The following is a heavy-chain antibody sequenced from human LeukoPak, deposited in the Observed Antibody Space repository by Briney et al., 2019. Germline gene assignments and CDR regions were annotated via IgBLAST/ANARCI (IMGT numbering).Heavy chain of an antibody. CDR1: GFTFGDYG. Sequence: GGSLRLSCTASGFTFGDYGMGWIRQAPGKGLEWLGFIRSKPYGGTTEYAASVKGRFTISRDDSKRSLYLRMSDLKADDTALYYCARTTLYNANDIKSSDIWGQGTMVTVSS. CDR3: ARTTLYNANDIKSSDI. CDR2: IRSKPYGGTT. J-gene: IGHJ3*02. D-gene: IGHD1-20*01. V-gene: IGHV3-49*03.